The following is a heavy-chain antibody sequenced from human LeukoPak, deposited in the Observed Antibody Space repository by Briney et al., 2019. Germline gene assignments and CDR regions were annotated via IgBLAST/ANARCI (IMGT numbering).Heavy chain of an antibody. CDR3: ARDQSLTIFGVVISRNPRRGMDV. CDR1: GFTFDDYG. CDR2: INWNGGST. J-gene: IGHJ6*02. Sequence: PGGSLRLSCAASGFTFDDYGMSWVRQAPGKGLEWVSGINWNGGSTGYADSVKGRFTISRDNAKNSLYLQMNSLRAEDTAVYYCARDQSLTIFGVVISRNPRRGMDVWGQGTTVTVSS. V-gene: IGHV3-20*04. D-gene: IGHD3-3*01.